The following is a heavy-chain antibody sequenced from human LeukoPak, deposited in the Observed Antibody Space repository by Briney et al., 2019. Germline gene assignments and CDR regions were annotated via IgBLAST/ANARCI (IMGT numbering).Heavy chain of an antibody. D-gene: IGHD3-16*01. Sequence: GGSLRLSCAASGFTFSSYGMHWVRQAPGKGLEWVAFIRYDGSNKYYADSVKGRFTISRDNSKNTLYLQMNSLRAEDTAVYYCAKSRPFVGHDNYYYGMDVWGQVTTVTVAS. CDR3: AKSRPFVGHDNYYYGMDV. CDR2: IRYDGSNK. J-gene: IGHJ6*02. CDR1: GFTFSSYG. V-gene: IGHV3-30*02.